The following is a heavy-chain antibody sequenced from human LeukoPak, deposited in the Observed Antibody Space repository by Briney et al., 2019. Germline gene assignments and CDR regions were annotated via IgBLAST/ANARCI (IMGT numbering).Heavy chain of an antibody. D-gene: IGHD3-9*01. CDR3: ARRHRLLRYFDWL. CDR2: IYYSGST. J-gene: IGHJ4*02. CDR1: GGSISSYY. V-gene: IGHV4-59*08. Sequence: SETLSLTCTVSGGSISSYYWSWIRQPPGKGLEWIGYIYYSGSTYYNPSLKSRVTISVDTSKNQFSLKLSSVTAADTAVYYCARRHRLLRYFDWLGGQGTLVTVSS.